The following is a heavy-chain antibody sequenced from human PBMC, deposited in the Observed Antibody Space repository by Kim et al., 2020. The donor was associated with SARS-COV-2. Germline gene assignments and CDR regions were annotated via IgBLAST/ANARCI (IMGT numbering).Heavy chain of an antibody. V-gene: IGHV3-21*01. J-gene: IGHJ2*01. Sequence: GGSLRLSCAASGFTFSSYSMNWVRQAPGKGLEWVSSISSSSSYIYYADSVKGRFTISRDNAKNSLYLQMNSLRAEDTAVYYCARSSPTTVTTHGHFDLWGRGTLVTVSS. CDR3: ARSSPTTVTTHGHFDL. CDR1: GFTFSSYS. CDR2: ISSSSSYI. D-gene: IGHD4-17*01.